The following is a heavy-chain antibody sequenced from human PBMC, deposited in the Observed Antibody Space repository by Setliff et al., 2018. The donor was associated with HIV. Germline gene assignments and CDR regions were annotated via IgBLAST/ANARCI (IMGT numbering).Heavy chain of an antibody. V-gene: IGHV3-66*02. J-gene: IGHJ4*02. CDR1: GFTFSSYT. CDR2: MRNKVYGDDTT. Sequence: GGSLRLSCAASGFTFSSYTMSWVRQAPGKGLEWVAFMRNKVYGDDTTDHADAVKGRFAISRDNSKNMLYLQMNSLRREDTAVYYCAGEGSHSGSVYWGQGTLVTVSS. D-gene: IGHD5-12*01. CDR3: AGEGSHSGSVY.